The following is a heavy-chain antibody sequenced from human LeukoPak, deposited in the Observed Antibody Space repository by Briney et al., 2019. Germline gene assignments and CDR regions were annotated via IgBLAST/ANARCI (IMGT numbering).Heavy chain of an antibody. CDR2: IYSSGST. D-gene: IGHD3-9*01. Sequence: PSETLSLTCTVSGGSISSGSYYWSWIRQPAGKGLEWIGRIYSSGSTNYNPSLKSRVTISLDTSKNQFSLKLSSVTAADTAVYYCARQSLRYFDWLFSWGQGTLVTVSS. J-gene: IGHJ5*01. V-gene: IGHV4-61*02. CDR1: GGSISSGSYY. CDR3: ARQSLRYFDWLFS.